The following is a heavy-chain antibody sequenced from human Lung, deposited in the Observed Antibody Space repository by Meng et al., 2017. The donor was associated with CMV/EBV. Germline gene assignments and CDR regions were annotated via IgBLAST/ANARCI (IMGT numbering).Heavy chain of an antibody. D-gene: IGHD6-13*01. CDR1: EFSFSNYA. CDR2: ITASGGST. Sequence: SCAASEFSFSNYAMSWVRQAPGRGLAWVSAITASGGSTYYADSVKGRFTVSRDNSKNTLYLQMNSLRAEDTALYHCAKAFSASWYREYYDDWGQGTXVTVSS. CDR3: AKAFSASWYREYYDD. V-gene: IGHV3-23*01. J-gene: IGHJ4*02.